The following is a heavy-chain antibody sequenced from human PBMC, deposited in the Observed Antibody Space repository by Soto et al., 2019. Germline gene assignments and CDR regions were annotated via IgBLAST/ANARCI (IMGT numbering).Heavy chain of an antibody. Sequence: GGSLRLSCAASGFTFSSYGMHWVRQAPGKGLEWVAVISYDGSNKYYADSVKGRFTISRDNSKNTLYLQMNSLRAEDTAVYYCVGLAQRGLPAWVPRWGQGTLVTVSS. CDR1: GFTFSSYG. J-gene: IGHJ4*02. CDR2: ISYDGSNK. V-gene: IGHV3-30*03. D-gene: IGHD3-9*01. CDR3: VGLAQRGLPAWVPR.